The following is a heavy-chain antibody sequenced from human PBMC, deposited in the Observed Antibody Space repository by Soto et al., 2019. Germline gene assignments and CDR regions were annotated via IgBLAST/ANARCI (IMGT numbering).Heavy chain of an antibody. V-gene: IGHV3-48*03. J-gene: IGHJ6*01. CDR3: ARDHLRYSSNLILYYYYGMDV. D-gene: IGHD6-13*01. CDR2: ISSSGSTI. Sequence: EVQLVESGGGLVQPGGSLRLSCAASGFTFSSYEMNWVRQAPGKGLEWVSYISSSGSTIYYADSVKGRFTISRDNAKNSLYLQMNSLRAEDTAVYYCARDHLRYSSNLILYYYYGMDVW. CDR1: GFTFSSYE.